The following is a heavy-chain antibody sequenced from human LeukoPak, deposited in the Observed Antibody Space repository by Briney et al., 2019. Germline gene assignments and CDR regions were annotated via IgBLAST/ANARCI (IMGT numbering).Heavy chain of an antibody. V-gene: IGHV3-21*01. CDR2: ITGSSTYT. CDR3: ARVSRGYYYDGLGY. Sequence: GGSLRLSCAASGFTFSTYSMNWVRQAPGKGLEWVSIITGSSTYTQYADSVKGRFTISRDNAKNSLYLQMNSLRAEDTAVYYCARVSRGYYYDGLGYWGQGTLVTVSS. D-gene: IGHD3-22*01. J-gene: IGHJ4*02. CDR1: GFTFSTYS.